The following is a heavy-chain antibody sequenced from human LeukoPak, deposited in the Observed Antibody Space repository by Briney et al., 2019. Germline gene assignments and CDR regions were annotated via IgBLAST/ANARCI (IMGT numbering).Heavy chain of an antibody. Sequence: TLSLTCTVSGGSISNWYWGWFRQPAGKGLEWIGRIYTSGSTIYDPSLKSRVTMSVDTSTNQISLRLTSVTAADTAMYYCARKLASSTLKAGAFDIWGQGTMVTVSS. CDR3: ARKLASSTLKAGAFDI. V-gene: IGHV4-4*07. J-gene: IGHJ3*02. CDR1: GGSISNWY. CDR2: IYTSGST. D-gene: IGHD2-2*01.